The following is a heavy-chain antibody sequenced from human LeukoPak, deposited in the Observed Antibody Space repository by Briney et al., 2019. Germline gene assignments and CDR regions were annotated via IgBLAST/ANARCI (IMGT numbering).Heavy chain of an antibody. CDR3: ARGSSWYRWFDP. CDR1: GYSISSGYY. V-gene: IGHV4-38-2*02. J-gene: IGHJ5*02. D-gene: IGHD6-13*01. CDR2: IYHSGST. Sequence: SETLSLTCTVSGYSISSGYYWGWIRQPPGKGLEWIGSIYHSGSTYYNPSLKSRVTISVDTSKNQFSLKLSSVTAADTAVYYCARGSSWYRWFDPWGQGTLVTVSS.